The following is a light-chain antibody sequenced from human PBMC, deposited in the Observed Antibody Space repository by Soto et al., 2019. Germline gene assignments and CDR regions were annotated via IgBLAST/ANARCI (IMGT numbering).Light chain of an antibody. J-gene: IGKJ3*01. Sequence: EIVLTQSPGTLSVSPGYRVTLSCRASQSISINLSWYQHKPGQAPRLLIYSSSTRAAGIPARFGGSGSGTEFTLTTNSLQSEDFAVYFCQQYDNLPLTFAPGTKWIS. CDR1: QSISIN. V-gene: IGKV3-15*01. CDR3: QQYDNLPLT. CDR2: SSS.